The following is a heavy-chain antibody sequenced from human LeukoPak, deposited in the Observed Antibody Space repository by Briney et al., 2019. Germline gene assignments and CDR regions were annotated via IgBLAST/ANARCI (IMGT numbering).Heavy chain of an antibody. CDR2: INPSGGST. V-gene: IGHV1-46*01. D-gene: IGHD3-3*01. CDR3: AITYYDFWSGYYGAFDI. J-gene: IGHJ3*02. Sequence: GASVKVSCKASGYTFTGYYMHWVRQAPGQGLEWMGIINPSGGSTSYAQKFQGRVTMTRDMSTSTVYMELSSLRSEDTAVYYCAITYYDFWSGYYGAFDIWGQGTMVTVSS. CDR1: GYTFTGYY.